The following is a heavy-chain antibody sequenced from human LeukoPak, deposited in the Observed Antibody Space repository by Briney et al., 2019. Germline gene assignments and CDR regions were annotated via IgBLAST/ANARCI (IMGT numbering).Heavy chain of an antibody. CDR2: IWADGRNE. CDR1: GFTLSNSG. Sequence: PGRSLRLSCAASGFTLSNSGMHWVRQAPGKGLEWVAVIWADGRNEYYADSVKGRFTISRENPQNTLYLQMDSLRAEDTAMYYCARDLGSSPFDYWGQGTLVTVSS. V-gene: IGHV3-33*01. CDR3: ARDLGSSPFDY. D-gene: IGHD1-26*01. J-gene: IGHJ4*02.